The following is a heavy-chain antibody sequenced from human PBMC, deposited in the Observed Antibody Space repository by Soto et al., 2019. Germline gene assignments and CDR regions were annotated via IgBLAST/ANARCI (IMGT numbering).Heavy chain of an antibody. D-gene: IGHD6-13*01. CDR3: ARSSDFSSSWEFDY. CDR2: IYYSGTT. V-gene: IGHV4-30-4*01. CDR1: GGSISSGDYY. Sequence: SETLSLTCTVSGGSISSGDYYWSWVRQPPGKGLEWIAYIYYSGTTYYNPSLKSRVTMSRDTSKNQFSLKLESVTAADTAVYYCARSSDFSSSWEFDYWGQGTLVTVSS. J-gene: IGHJ4*02.